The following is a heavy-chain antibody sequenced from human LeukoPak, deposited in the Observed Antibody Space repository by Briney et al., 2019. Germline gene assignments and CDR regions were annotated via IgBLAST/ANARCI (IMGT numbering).Heavy chain of an antibody. Sequence: SGGSLRLSCAASGFTFSSYWTHWVRQAPGKGLVWVSRINSDGGSTTYADSVKGRFTISRDNGNNTLYLQMNSLRAEDTAVYYCTRGRIAVAGFLFDYWGQGILVTVSS. V-gene: IGHV3-74*01. J-gene: IGHJ4*02. CDR1: GFTFSSYW. CDR2: INSDGGST. D-gene: IGHD6-19*01. CDR3: TRGRIAVAGFLFDY.